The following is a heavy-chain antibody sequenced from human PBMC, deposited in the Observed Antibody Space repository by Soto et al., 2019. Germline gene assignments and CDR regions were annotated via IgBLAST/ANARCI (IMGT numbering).Heavy chain of an antibody. J-gene: IGHJ4*02. Sequence: EVQLLESGGGLVQPGGSLRLSCAASGFTFSSYAMSWVRQAPGKGLEWVSAISGSGGSTYYADSVKGRFTLSRDNSKNTLYLQMNSLRAEDTAVYYCAKDITVTDYYFDYWGQGTLVTVSS. D-gene: IGHD4-4*01. CDR1: GFTFSSYA. CDR3: AKDITVTDYYFDY. V-gene: IGHV3-23*01. CDR2: ISGSGGST.